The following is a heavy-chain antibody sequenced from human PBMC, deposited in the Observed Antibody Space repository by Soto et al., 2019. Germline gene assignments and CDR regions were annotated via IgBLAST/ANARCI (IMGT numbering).Heavy chain of an antibody. CDR3: ARSSGTSYIWFDP. J-gene: IGHJ5*02. Sequence: QVQLVQSATEVKKPGASVKVSCKSSGHAFSTYGISWVRQAPGQGLEWMAWISAYNGDSNYAQHLQDRVTLTTDTSTSTAYMELRSLRSDDTAVYFCARSSGTSYIWFDPWGQGTLVIVSP. D-gene: IGHD1-26*01. CDR1: GHAFSTYG. V-gene: IGHV1-18*01. CDR2: ISAYNGDS.